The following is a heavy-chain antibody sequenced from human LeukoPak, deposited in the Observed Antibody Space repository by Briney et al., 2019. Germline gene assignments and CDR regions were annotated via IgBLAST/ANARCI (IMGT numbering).Heavy chain of an antibody. D-gene: IGHD4-23*01. CDR1: GFTFSDYY. J-gene: IGHJ5*02. V-gene: IGHV3-11*04. CDR2: ISNNGSTI. Sequence: GGSLRLSCAASGFTFSDYYMSWIREGPGEGLEWVSFISNNGSTIYYADSVKGRFTISRDNSKNSLYLQMNSLRAEDTAVYYCARDGNGNWFDPWGQGTLVTVSS. CDR3: ARDGNGNWFDP.